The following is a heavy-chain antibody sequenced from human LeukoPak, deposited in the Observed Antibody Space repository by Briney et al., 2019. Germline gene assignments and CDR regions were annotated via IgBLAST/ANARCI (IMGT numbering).Heavy chain of an antibody. Sequence: NPSETLSLTCTVSGGSISSYYWSWIRQPAGKGLEWIGRIYTSGSTNYNPSLKSRVTMSVDTSKNQFSLKLSSVTAADTAVYYCARQPFLLYFGDLTPAAFDLWGQGTMVTVSS. D-gene: IGHD3-10*01. J-gene: IGHJ3*01. CDR2: IYTSGST. CDR1: GGSISSYY. CDR3: ARQPFLLYFGDLTPAAFDL. V-gene: IGHV4-4*07.